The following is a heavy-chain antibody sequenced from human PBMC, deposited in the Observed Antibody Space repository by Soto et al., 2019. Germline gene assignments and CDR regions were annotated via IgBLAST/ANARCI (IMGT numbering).Heavy chain of an antibody. J-gene: IGHJ6*02. CDR3: ASYCSGGRCYSGYYYYGMDV. D-gene: IGHD2-15*01. Sequence: QVQLVQSGAEVKKPGSSVKVSCKASGGTFSSYAISLVRQAPGQGLEWMGGIIPIFGTANYAQKFQGRVTITADESTSTAYMDLRSLRSEDTAVYYCASYCSGGRCYSGYYYYGMDVWGQGTTVTVSS. V-gene: IGHV1-69*01. CDR2: IIPIFGTA. CDR1: GGTFSSYA.